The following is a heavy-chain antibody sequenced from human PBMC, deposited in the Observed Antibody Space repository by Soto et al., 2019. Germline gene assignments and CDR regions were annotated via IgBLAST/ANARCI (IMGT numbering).Heavy chain of an antibody. V-gene: IGHV3-9*01. CDR2: ISWNSGSI. J-gene: IGHJ3*02. CDR1: GFTFDDYA. CDR3: AKVAVAGTRTAAFDI. D-gene: IGHD6-19*01. Sequence: EVQLVESGGGLVQPGRSLRLSCAASGFTFDDYAMHWVRQAPGKGLEWVSGISWNSGSIGYADSVKGRFTISRDNAKNSLYLQMNSLRAEDTALYYCAKVAVAGTRTAAFDIWGQGTMVTVSS.